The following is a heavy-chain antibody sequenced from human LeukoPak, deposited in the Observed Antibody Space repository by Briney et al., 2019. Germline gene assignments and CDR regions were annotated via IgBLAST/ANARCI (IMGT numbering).Heavy chain of an antibody. D-gene: IGHD2-2*01. V-gene: IGHV4-61*02. Sequence: PSETLSLTCTVSGGSVSSGSFYWTWIRQPAGKGLEWIGRIYTSGSTNYNPSLESRVTISVDTSKNQFSLKLSSVTAADTAVYYCARVSCSSTSCYRPWEYYFDYWGQGTLVTVSS. J-gene: IGHJ4*02. CDR1: GGSVSSGSFY. CDR3: ARVSCSSTSCYRPWEYYFDY. CDR2: IYTSGST.